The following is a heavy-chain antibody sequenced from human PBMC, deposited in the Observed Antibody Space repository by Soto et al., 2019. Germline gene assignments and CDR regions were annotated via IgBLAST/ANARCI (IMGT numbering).Heavy chain of an antibody. CDR1: GFTFSSYA. CDR2: ISFHGTNK. D-gene: IGHD5-12*01. CDR3: ARDGRAYSGQDSIDF. V-gene: IGHV3-30-3*01. Sequence: GGSLRLSCAASGFTFSSYAMHWVRQAPGEGLEWVAVISFHGTNKNYADSVKGRFTISRDNSNNTVFLEMNSLRPEDTAMYYCARDGRAYSGQDSIDFWGQGTPVTVSS. J-gene: IGHJ4*02.